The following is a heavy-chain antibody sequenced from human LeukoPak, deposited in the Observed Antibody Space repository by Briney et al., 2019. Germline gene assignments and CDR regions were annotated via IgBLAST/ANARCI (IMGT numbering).Heavy chain of an antibody. D-gene: IGHD3-3*01. CDR3: ARGGATDYYDFWSGYYPTIDY. Sequence: SETLSLTCTVSGGSISSSSYYWGWIRQPPGTGLEWIGSIYYSGSTYYNPSLKSRVTISVDTSKNQFSLKLSSVTAADTAVYYCARGGATDYYDFWSGYYPTIDYWGQGTLVTVSS. J-gene: IGHJ4*02. V-gene: IGHV4-39*07. CDR1: GGSISSSSYY. CDR2: IYYSGST.